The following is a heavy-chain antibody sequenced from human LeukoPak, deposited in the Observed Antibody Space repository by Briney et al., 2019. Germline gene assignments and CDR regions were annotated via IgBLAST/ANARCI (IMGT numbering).Heavy chain of an antibody. V-gene: IGHV1-2*02. CDR2: INPNSGGT. CDR1: GYTFTGYY. Sequence: ASVKVSCKASGYTFTGYYMHWVRQAPGQGLEWMGWINPNSGGTNYAQKFQGRVTMTRDTSISTAYMELSRLRSDDTAVYYCARDFDYSNYVFWFDPWGQGTLVTVSS. D-gene: IGHD4-11*01. J-gene: IGHJ5*02. CDR3: ARDFDYSNYVFWFDP.